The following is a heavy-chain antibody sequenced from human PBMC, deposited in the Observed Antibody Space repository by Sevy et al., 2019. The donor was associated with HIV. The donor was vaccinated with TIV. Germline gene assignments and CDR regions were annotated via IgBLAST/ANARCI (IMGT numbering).Heavy chain of an antibody. D-gene: IGHD2-2*01. Sequence: GGSLRLSCGASGFTFRKASMSWVRQAPGKGLEWVGRIKSESDGRTTDYAGFVKGRINISRDDSKNTLYLQIVRLKTEDTAVYYCTTGVVIAPHTESQKTDFWGQGTLVTVSS. J-gene: IGHJ4*02. CDR1: GFTFRKAS. CDR3: TTGVVIAPHTESQKTDF. CDR2: IKSESDGRTT. V-gene: IGHV3-15*01.